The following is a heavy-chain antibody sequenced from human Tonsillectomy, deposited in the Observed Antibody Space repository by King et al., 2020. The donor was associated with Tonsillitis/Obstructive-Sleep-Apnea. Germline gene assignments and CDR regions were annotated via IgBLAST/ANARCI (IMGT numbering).Heavy chain of an antibody. CDR2: INAANGNT. CDR1: GYTFPDYT. D-gene: IGHD2-2*01. V-gene: IGHV1-3*01. J-gene: IGHJ3*02. CDR3: ARDSPTYLGFDI. Sequence: LVQSGAEVKKPGASVKVSCKASGYTFPDYTMHWVRQAPGQRLECMGWINAANGNTKYSQKFQGRVTITRDTSASTAYMELSSLRSEDTAVYYCARDSPTYLGFDIWGQGTMVTVSS.